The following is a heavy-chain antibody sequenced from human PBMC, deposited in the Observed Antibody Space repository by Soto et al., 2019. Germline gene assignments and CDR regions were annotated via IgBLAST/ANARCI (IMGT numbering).Heavy chain of an antibody. CDR1: GGSISSYY. V-gene: IGHV4-59*01. D-gene: IGHD6-19*01. CDR3: ARGSSGWPPRLDY. J-gene: IGHJ4*02. CDR2: IYYSGST. Sequence: QVQLQASGPGLVKPSETLSLNCTVSGGSISSYYWSWNRQSPGKGLEWIGYIYYSGSTNYNPSLKSRVTISVDTSKNQFSLKLSSVTAADTAVYYCARGSSGWPPRLDYWGQGTLVTVSS.